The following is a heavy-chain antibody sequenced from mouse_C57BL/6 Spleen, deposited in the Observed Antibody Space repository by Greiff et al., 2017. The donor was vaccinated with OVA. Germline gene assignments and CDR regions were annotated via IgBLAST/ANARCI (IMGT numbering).Heavy chain of an antibody. D-gene: IGHD2-5*01. J-gene: IGHJ2*01. CDR2: IDPETGGT. CDR1: GYTFTDYE. Sequence: VQLQQSGAELVRPGASVTLSCKASGYTFTDYEMHWVKQTPVHGLEWIGAIDPETGGTAYNQKFKGKAILTADKSPSTAYMELRSLTSEDSAVYYCTRSGSNYSYWGQGTTLTVSS. CDR3: TRSGSNYSY. V-gene: IGHV1-15*01.